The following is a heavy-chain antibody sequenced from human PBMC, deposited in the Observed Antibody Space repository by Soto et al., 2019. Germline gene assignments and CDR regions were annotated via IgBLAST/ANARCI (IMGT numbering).Heavy chain of an antibody. CDR3: ARVAIAARPQELRYFGWLPTNYYYYGMDV. Sequence: ASVKVSCKASGGTFSSYAISWVRQAPGQGLEWMGGIIPIFGTANYAQKFQGRVTITADESTSTAYMELSSLRSEDTAVYYCARVAIAARPQELRYFGWLPTNYYYYGMDVWGQGTTVTVSS. CDR2: IIPIFGTA. V-gene: IGHV1-69*13. J-gene: IGHJ6*02. CDR1: GGTFSSYA. D-gene: IGHD3-9*01.